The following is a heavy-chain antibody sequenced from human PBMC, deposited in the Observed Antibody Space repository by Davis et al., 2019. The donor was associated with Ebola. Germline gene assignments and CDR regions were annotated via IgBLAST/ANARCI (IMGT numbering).Heavy chain of an antibody. V-gene: IGHV3-30-3*01. Sequence: PGGSLRLSCAASGFIFNTYTMHWVRQAPGKGLEWVAGISYDGGSKHYADSVKGRFTISRDNSKNTLNLQMNSLRAEDTALYYCARGAIQLWVVYAFDIWGQGTMVTVSS. CDR1: GFIFNTYT. CDR3: ARGAIQLWVVYAFDI. J-gene: IGHJ3*02. D-gene: IGHD5-24*01. CDR2: ISYDGGSK.